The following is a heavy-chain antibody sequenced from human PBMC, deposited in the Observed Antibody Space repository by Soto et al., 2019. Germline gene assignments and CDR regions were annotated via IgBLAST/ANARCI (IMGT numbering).Heavy chain of an antibody. Sequence: QVQLVQSGAEVKMPGSSVKVSCKASGGSFSSDAISWVRQAPGQGLEWMGGINPFFKGTKYAQRSQGRVTITADDPTSPSEMDMTSLTYEDTALYYCARDVYITYYDNTYFYYGMDVWGQGPTVTVSS. CDR3: ARDVYITYYDNTYFYYGMDV. CDR2: INPFFKGT. J-gene: IGHJ6*02. D-gene: IGHD3-22*01. V-gene: IGHV1-69*01. CDR1: GGSFSSDA.